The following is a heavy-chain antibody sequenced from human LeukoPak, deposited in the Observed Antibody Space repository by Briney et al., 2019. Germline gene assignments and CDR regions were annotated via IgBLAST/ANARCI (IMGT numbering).Heavy chain of an antibody. CDR2: IYHTGRT. V-gene: IGHV4-59*11. CDR1: GDSITNHY. CDR3: ARRNYNYYGLDV. Sequence: PSETLSLTCTISGDSITNHYWNWIRKPPGNAPEWIGYIYHTGRTNYTPSLKSRVTISVDTSKNQFSLNLNSVTAADTAVYYCARRNYNYYGLDVWGQGTMVTVSS. J-gene: IGHJ6*02.